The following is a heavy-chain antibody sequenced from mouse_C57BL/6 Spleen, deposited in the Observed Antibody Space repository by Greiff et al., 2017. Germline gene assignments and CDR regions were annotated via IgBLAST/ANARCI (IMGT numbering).Heavy chain of an antibody. Sequence: VQLQQSGPELVKPGASVKISCKASGYSFTSYYIHWVKQRPGKGLEWIGWIYPGSGNTKYNEKFKGKATLTADTSSSTAYMQLSSLTSEDSAVYYCAREDYYAMDYWGQGTSVTVSS. CDR3: AREDYYAMDY. J-gene: IGHJ4*01. CDR2: IYPGSGNT. CDR1: GYSFTSYY. V-gene: IGHV1-66*01.